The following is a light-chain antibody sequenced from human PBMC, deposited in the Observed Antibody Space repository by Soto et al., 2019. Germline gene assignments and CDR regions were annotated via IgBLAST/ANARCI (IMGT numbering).Light chain of an antibody. Sequence: DIQMTQSPSSLSASVGDRVTITCRASQSISSYLNWYQQKPGKAPKLLIYAASSLQSGVPSRFSGSGSGTDFTLTISSLQPEDFATYYCQQSYSTLGVLFGGGTKVEIK. V-gene: IGKV1-39*01. J-gene: IGKJ4*01. CDR1: QSISSY. CDR2: AAS. CDR3: QQSYSTLGVL.